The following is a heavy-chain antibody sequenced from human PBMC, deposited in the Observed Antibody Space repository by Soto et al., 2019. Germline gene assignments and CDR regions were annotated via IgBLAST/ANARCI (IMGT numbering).Heavy chain of an antibody. J-gene: IGHJ3*02. CDR3: ERGALWFGEFADI. CDR2: INAGNGNT. D-gene: IGHD3-10*01. V-gene: IGHV1-3*01. CDR1: GYTFTSYA. Sequence: QVQLVQSGAEVKKPGASVKVSCKASGYTFTSYAMHWVRQAPGQRLEWMGWINAGNGNTKYSQKFQGRVTITRDTSASTAYMELSSLRSEDTAVYYCERGALWFGEFADIWGQGTMVTVSS.